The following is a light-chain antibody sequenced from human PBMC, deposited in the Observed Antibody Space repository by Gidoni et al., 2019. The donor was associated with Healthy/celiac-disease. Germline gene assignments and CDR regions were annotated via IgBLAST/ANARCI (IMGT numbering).Light chain of an antibody. CDR3: QQSYSTPRT. CDR1: QSISSY. CDR2: AAS. Sequence: DIQMTQSPSSLSASVGDRVTITCRPSQSISSYLNWYQQKPGKAPKLLIYAASSLQSGVPSRFSGSGSGTDFTLTISRLQPEDFATYYCQQSYSTPRTFGQGTKVEIK. V-gene: IGKV1-39*01. J-gene: IGKJ1*01.